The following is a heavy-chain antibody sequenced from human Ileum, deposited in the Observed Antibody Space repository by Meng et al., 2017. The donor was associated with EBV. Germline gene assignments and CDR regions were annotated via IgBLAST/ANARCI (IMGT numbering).Heavy chain of an antibody. Sequence: QVTGPGAGTGRLQRSEALLLMVIVSGDADRSSGNYSRSIGQPPEMRLEWIGYTYNSGSSNYIPSLKSRVTISVDTSKNQFFLQLSSVTVADTAVDYCATDGYSSGSDWGQGTLVTVSS. CDR1: GDADRSSGNY. J-gene: IGHJ4*02. CDR3: ATDGYSSGSD. CDR2: TYNSGSS. D-gene: IGHD6-19*01. V-gene: IGHV4-61*08.